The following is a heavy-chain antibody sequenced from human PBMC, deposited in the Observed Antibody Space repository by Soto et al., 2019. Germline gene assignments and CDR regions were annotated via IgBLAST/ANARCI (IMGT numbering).Heavy chain of an antibody. J-gene: IGHJ4*03. CDR1: GGSISSTSYY. Sequence: QLQLQESGPGLVKPSETLSLTCTVSGGSISSTSYYWGWIRQPPGKGLEWIGTVYFNGATQYNPSLRRRATVSVATAKNQFSLKLTSVTAADTAMYYCAKESRSSSDTSCPHWGQGTWVTVSS. V-gene: IGHV4-39*01. D-gene: IGHD6-6*01. CDR2: VYFNGAT. CDR3: AKESRSSSDTSCPH.